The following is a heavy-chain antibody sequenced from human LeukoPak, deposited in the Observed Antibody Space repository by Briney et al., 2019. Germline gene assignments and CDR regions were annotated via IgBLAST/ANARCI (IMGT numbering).Heavy chain of an antibody. V-gene: IGHV3-23*01. Sequence: AGGSLRLSCAASGFTFSSYAMSWVRQAPGKGLEWVSAISASDGSTYYADSVKGRFTVSRDNSKNTLFLQMNSLRAEDTAVYYCAKDGGLWVSAHWGDSWGRGTLVTVSS. CDR1: GFTFSSYA. J-gene: IGHJ4*02. CDR2: ISASDGST. D-gene: IGHD7-27*01. CDR3: AKDGGLWVSAHWGDS.